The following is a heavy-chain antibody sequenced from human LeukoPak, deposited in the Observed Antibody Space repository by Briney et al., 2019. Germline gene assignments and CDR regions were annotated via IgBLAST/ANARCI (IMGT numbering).Heavy chain of an antibody. CDR3: TRERRGSYYAFES. CDR2: VMSGRGST. V-gene: IGHV3-11*05. J-gene: IGHJ4*02. Sequence: GGSLRLSCAASGFSVSDYSISWIRQSPGKGPEWVSYVMSGRGSTNYADSVKGRFTISRDNAKNSVALQLDGLRADDTAVYFCTRERRGSYYAFESWGQGTLVTVSS. D-gene: IGHD3-10*01. CDR1: GFSVSDYS.